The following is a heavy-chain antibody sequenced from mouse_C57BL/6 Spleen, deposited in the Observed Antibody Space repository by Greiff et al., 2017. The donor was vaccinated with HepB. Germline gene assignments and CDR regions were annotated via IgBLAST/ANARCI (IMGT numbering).Heavy chain of an antibody. J-gene: IGHJ2*01. CDR2: INPGSGGT. CDR3: ARANWDMAFDY. D-gene: IGHD4-1*01. Sequence: VQLQQSGAELVRPGTSVKVSCKASGYAFTNYLIEWVKQRPGQGLEWIGVINPGSGGTNYNEKFKGKATLTADKSSSTAYMQLSSLTSEDSAVYFCARANWDMAFDYWGQGTTLTVSS. CDR1: GYAFTNYL. V-gene: IGHV1-54*01.